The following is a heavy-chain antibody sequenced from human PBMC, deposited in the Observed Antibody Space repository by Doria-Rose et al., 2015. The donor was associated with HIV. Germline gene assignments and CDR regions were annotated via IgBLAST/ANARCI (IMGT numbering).Heavy chain of an antibody. D-gene: IGHD6-13*01. Sequence: QESGPVLVKPTETLTLNCTVSGVSLSSPGMGVSWIRQPPGKALEWLANIFSDDERSYKTSLKSRLTISRGTSKSQVVLTMTDMDPVDTATYYCARIKSSRWYHKYYFDFWGQGTLVIVSA. CDR1: GVSLSSPGMG. CDR2: IFSDDER. CDR3: ARIKSSRWYHKYYFDF. V-gene: IGHV2-26*01. J-gene: IGHJ4*02.